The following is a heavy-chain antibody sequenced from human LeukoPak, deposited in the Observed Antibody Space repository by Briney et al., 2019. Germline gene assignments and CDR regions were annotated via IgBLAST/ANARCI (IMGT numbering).Heavy chain of an antibody. D-gene: IGHD5-18*01. Sequence: PGGSLRLSCAASGFTFSSAMHWVRQPPGKGLEWVAVISFDGSNRYYADSVNGRFTISRDNSRNTLYLQMDSLRPADTAVYSCARASNPDVDTASSNAFDIWGQGTMVTVSS. J-gene: IGHJ3*02. V-gene: IGHV3-30*04. CDR1: GFTFSSA. CDR2: ISFDGSNR. CDR3: ARASNPDVDTASSNAFDI.